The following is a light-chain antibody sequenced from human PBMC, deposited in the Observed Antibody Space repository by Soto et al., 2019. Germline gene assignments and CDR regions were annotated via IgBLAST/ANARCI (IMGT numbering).Light chain of an antibody. Sequence: DIVMTQSPLSLPVTPGEPASISCRSSQSLLHSNGYNYLDWYLQKPGQSPQLLIYLGSNRASGVPDRFSGSGSGTDFTLKISRGEAEDVGVYYCMQALQTPNTFGQGTKLEIK. CDR2: LGS. CDR1: QSLLHSNGYNY. CDR3: MQALQTPNT. V-gene: IGKV2-28*01. J-gene: IGKJ2*01.